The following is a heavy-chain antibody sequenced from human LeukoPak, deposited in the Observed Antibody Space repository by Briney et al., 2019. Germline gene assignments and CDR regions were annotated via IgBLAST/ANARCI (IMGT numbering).Heavy chain of an antibody. CDR3: AKASGIGGRRSGSDYSLGVFDY. J-gene: IGHJ4*02. D-gene: IGHD2-21*01. V-gene: IGHV3-73*01. CDR2: IRSKANSYAT. Sequence: PGGSLRLSCAASGFTFSGSAMHWVRQASGKGLEWVGRIRSKANSYATAYAASVKGRFTISRDDSKNTAYLQMNSLRAEDTAIYYCAKASGIGGRRSGSDYSLGVFDYWGQGTLVTVSS. CDR1: GFTFSGSA.